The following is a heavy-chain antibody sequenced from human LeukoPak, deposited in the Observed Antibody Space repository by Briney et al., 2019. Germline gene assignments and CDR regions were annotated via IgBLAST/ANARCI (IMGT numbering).Heavy chain of an antibody. Sequence: SETLSLTCAVSGGSISSGGYSWSWIRQPPGKGLAWIGYIYHSGSTYYNPSLKSRVTISVDRSKNQFSLKLSSVTAADTAVYYCARVLRYSFYFDYWGQGTLVTVSS. J-gene: IGHJ4*02. CDR3: ARVLRYSFYFDY. CDR1: GGSISSGGYS. D-gene: IGHD3-9*01. V-gene: IGHV4-30-2*01. CDR2: IYHSGST.